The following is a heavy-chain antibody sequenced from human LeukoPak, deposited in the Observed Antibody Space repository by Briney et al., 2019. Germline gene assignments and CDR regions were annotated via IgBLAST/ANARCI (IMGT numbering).Heavy chain of an antibody. D-gene: IGHD2-8*01. Sequence: PGGSLRLSCAASGFSFSTYWMTWVRQAPGKGLEWVANIKEDGSEKYHLDSGKGRFTISRDNAKNSLYLQLNSLRAEDTAVYCCATGVYYLDHWGQGVLVTVSS. V-gene: IGHV3-7*03. J-gene: IGHJ4*02. CDR1: GFSFSTYW. CDR3: ATGVYYLDH. CDR2: IKEDGSEK.